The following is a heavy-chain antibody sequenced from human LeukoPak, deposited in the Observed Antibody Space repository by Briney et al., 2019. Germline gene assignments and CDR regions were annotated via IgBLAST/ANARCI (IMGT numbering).Heavy chain of an antibody. CDR2: INHSGST. J-gene: IGHJ4*02. CDR1: GGSFSCYY. Sequence: SEALSLPFTVYGGSFSCYYWSWIRPPPGKGLEWIGEINHSGSTNYNPSLKSRVTVSVDTSKNQFSLKLSSVTAADTAVYYCARARDYARWYFDYWGQGTLVTVSS. D-gene: IGHD4-17*01. CDR3: ARARDYARWYFDY. V-gene: IGHV4-34*01.